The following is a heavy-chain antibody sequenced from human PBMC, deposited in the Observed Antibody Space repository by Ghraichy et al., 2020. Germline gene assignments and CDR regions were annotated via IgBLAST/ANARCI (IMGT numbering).Heavy chain of an antibody. CDR2: VYAGGKT. J-gene: IGHJ2*01. Sequence: GGSLRLSCAVSGFTVTSNYMTWVRQAPGKGLEWVSAVYAGGKTYYADSVKGRFTISRDNSKNTMYIQMDSLRVEDTAVYYCARAMTPGWNFDLWGRGTLVTVSS. CDR1: GFTVTSNY. V-gene: IGHV3-53*01. D-gene: IGHD3-22*01. CDR3: ARAMTPGWNFDL.